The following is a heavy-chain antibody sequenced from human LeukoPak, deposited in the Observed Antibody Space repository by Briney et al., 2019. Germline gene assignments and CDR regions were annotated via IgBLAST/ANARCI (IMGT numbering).Heavy chain of an antibody. CDR2: IYSSGNT. V-gene: IGHV4-59*12. CDR3: ARGGRRWFGELFDY. CDR1: GGSISSYF. D-gene: IGHD3-10*01. Sequence: SETLSLTCTVSGGSISSYFWSWIRQPPGKGLEWIGYIYSSGNTNYNPSLKSRVTISVDTSKNQFSLKLSSVTAADTAVYYCARGGRRWFGELFDYWGQGTLVTVSS. J-gene: IGHJ4*02.